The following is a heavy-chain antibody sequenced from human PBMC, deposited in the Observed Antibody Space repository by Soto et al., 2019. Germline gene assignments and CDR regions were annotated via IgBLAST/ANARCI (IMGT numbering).Heavy chain of an antibody. V-gene: IGHV1-18*01. CDR2: ISAYNGNT. CDR3: AREGYCSGGSCYSLAWFDP. Sequence: ASVKVSCKASGYTFTSYGISWVRQAPGQGLEWMGWISAYNGNTNYAQKLQGRVTMTTDTSTSTAYMELRSLRSDDTAVYYCAREGYCSGGSCYSLAWFDPWGQGTLVTVS. D-gene: IGHD2-15*01. J-gene: IGHJ5*02. CDR1: GYTFTSYG.